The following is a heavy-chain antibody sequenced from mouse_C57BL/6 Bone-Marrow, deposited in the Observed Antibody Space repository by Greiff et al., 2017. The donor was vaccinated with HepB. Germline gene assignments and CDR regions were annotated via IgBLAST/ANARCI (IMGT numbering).Heavy chain of an antibody. CDR2: ISSGGSYT. V-gene: IGHV5-6*01. Sequence: EVQGVESGGDLVKPGGSLKLSCAASGFTFSSYGMSWVRQTPDKRLGWVATISSGGSYTYYPDSVKGRFTISRDNAKNTLYLQMSSLKSEDTAMYYCAKPPRFDYWGHGTTLTVSS. J-gene: IGHJ2*01. CDR1: GFTFSSYG. CDR3: AKPPRFDY.